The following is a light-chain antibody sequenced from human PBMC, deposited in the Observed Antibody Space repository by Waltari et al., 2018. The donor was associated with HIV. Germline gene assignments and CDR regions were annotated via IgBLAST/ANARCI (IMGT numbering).Light chain of an antibody. Sequence: QSVLTQPPSASGTPGQRVTISCSGSSSNIGINSIYWYQQLPGTAPKLLLFSNYQRPSGVPDRFSGSKSGTSASLAISGLRSEDEADYYCAAWDDSLSGVVFGEGTKLTVL. CDR3: AAWDDSLSGVV. V-gene: IGLV1-47*02. CDR1: SSNIGINS. CDR2: SNY. J-gene: IGLJ3*02.